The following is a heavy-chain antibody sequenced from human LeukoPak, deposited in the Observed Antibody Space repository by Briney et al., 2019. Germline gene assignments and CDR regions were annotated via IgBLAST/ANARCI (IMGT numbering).Heavy chain of an antibody. D-gene: IGHD6-13*01. J-gene: IGHJ6*03. V-gene: IGHV4-4*07. Sequence: PSETLSLTCTVSGGSISSYYWSWIRQPAGKGLEWIGRIYTSGSTNYNPSLKSRVTMSVDTSKNQFSLKLSSVTAADTAVYYCARDRGSSWPRYYYYMDVWGKGTTVTVSS. CDR2: IYTSGST. CDR3: ARDRGSSWPRYYYYMDV. CDR1: GGSISSYY.